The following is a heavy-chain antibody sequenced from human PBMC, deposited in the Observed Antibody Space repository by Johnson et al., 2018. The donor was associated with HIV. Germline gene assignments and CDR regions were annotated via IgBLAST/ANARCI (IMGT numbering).Heavy chain of an antibody. V-gene: IGHV3-23*04. D-gene: IGHD2-21*02. Sequence: VQLVESGGGVVQPGRSLRLSCAASGFTFSSYAMSWVRKAPGKGLEWVSTISGSGGSTYYADSVKGRFTISRDNSKNTLYLQMNSLRAEDTAVYYCAKDWDVVVTADDAFDIWGQGTMVTVSS. CDR2: ISGSGGST. J-gene: IGHJ3*02. CDR1: GFTFSSYA. CDR3: AKDWDVVVTADDAFDI.